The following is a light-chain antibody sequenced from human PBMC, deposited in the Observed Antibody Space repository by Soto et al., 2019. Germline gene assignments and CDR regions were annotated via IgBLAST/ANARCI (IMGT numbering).Light chain of an antibody. CDR1: TSNIGNNY. J-gene: IGLJ1*01. V-gene: IGLV1-51*01. CDR3: AAWDDSLNGYV. Sequence: QSVLTQPPSVSAAPGQKVTISCSGSTSNIGNNYVSWYQHLPGAAPKLLIYDYNRRPSGIPDRFSGSRSGTSATLGITGLQTGDEADYYCAAWDDSLNGYVFGTGTKVTVL. CDR2: DYN.